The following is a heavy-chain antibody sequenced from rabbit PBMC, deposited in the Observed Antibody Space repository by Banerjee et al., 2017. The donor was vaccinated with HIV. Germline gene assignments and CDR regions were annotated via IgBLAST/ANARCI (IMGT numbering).Heavy chain of an antibody. D-gene: IGHD4-2*01. V-gene: IGHV1S45*01. Sequence: QEQLEESGGGLVKPEGSLKLSCTASGFTLSSNYWIYWVRQAPGKGLEWIACINTSSGNTVYATWAKGRFTISKTPSTTVTLQMTSLTAADTATYFCARRADYAGGGNFNLWGQGTLVTVS. CDR2: INTSSGNT. CDR3: ARRADYAGGGNFNL. CDR1: GFTLSSNYW. J-gene: IGHJ4*01.